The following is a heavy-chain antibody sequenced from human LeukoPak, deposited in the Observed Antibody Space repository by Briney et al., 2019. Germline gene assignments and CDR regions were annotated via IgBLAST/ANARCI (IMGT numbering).Heavy chain of an antibody. CDR2: IIPILGIA. CDR3: ARDISAGGGGFDP. Sequence: SVKVSCKASGGTFSRYAISWVRQAPGQGLEWMGRIIPILGIANYAQKFQGRVTITADKSTSTAYMELSSLRSEDTAVYYCARDISAGGGGFDPWGQGTLVTVSS. V-gene: IGHV1-69*04. CDR1: GGTFSRYA. J-gene: IGHJ5*02. D-gene: IGHD4-23*01.